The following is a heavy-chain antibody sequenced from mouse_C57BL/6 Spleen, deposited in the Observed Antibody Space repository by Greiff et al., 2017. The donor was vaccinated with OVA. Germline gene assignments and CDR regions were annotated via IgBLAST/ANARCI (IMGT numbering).Heavy chain of an antibody. CDR2: INPNNGGT. V-gene: IGHV1-26*01. CDR3: ANYYGSSYVAY. D-gene: IGHD1-1*01. J-gene: IGHJ2*01. Sequence: VQLQQSGPELVKPGASVKISCKASGYTFTDYYMNWVKQSHGKSLEWIGDINPNNGGTSYNQKFKGKATLTVDKSSSTAYMELRSLTSEDSAVYYCANYYGSSYVAYWGQGTTLTVSS. CDR1: GYTFTDYY.